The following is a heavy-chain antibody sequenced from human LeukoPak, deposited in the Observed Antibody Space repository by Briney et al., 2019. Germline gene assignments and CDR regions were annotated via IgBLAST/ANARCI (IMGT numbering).Heavy chain of an antibody. CDR2: IYYSGST. Sequence: SETLSLTCTVSGGSISSGGYYWSWIRQHPGKGLEWLGYIYYSGSTYYNPSLKSRVTISVDTSKNQFSLKLSSVTAADTAVYYCARDTVVPAPKSTYYYYGMDVWGQGTTVTVSS. J-gene: IGHJ6*02. CDR1: GGSISSGGYY. CDR3: ARDTVVPAPKSTYYYYGMDV. D-gene: IGHD2-2*01. V-gene: IGHV4-31*03.